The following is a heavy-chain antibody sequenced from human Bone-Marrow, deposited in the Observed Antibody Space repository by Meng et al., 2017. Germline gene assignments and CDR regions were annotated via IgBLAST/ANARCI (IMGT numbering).Heavy chain of an antibody. V-gene: IGHV5-51*01. D-gene: IGHD2-2*01. CDR1: GYSFTSYW. J-gene: IGHJ6*02. Sequence: GESLMISCQCSGYSFTSYWIGWVRQMPGKGLEWMGIIYPGDSDTRYSPSFQGQVTISADKSISTDYLQWSSLKAADTAMYYCARLAPTGTNYYYYGMDAWGQGTTVTVSS. CDR3: ARLAPTGTNYYYYGMDA. CDR2: IYPGDSDT.